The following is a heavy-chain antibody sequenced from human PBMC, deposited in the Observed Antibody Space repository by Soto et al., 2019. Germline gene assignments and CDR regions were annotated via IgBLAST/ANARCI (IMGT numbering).Heavy chain of an antibody. V-gene: IGHV4-59*12. CDR1: GGSISLYY. CDR2: IYYSGST. J-gene: IGHJ5*02. CDR3: ASITVTPWYNWFDP. D-gene: IGHD4-4*01. Sequence: SETLSLTCTVSGGSISLYYWNWIRQSPGKGLEWIGNIYYSGSTNYNPSLKSRVIISIDTSKTQFSLYLQMNSLRAEDTAVYYCASITVTPWYNWFDPWGQGTLVTVSS.